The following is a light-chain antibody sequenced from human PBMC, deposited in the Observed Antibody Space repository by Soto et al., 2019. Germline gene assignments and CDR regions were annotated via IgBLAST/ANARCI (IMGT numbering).Light chain of an antibody. CDR1: SSDVGKYDR. CDR3: SSYTSTSRYV. Sequence: QSALTQPPSVSGSPGQSVTISCTGTSSDVGKYDRVSWYQQPPGTAPKLIIYEVTNRPSGVPARFSGSKSGNTASLTISGLQAEDEAHYYCSSYTSTSRYVFGAGTKVTVL. J-gene: IGLJ1*01. CDR2: EVT. V-gene: IGLV2-18*02.